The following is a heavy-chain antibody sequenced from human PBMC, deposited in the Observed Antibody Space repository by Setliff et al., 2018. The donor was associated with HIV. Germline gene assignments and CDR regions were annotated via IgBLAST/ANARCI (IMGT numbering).Heavy chain of an antibody. CDR2: IYTSGST. CDR3: ARTDWARTSYYYYYGMDV. J-gene: IGHJ6*02. CDR1: SGSISSGSYY. Sequence: LSLTCTVSSGSISSGSYYWSWIRQPAGKGLEWIGHIYTSGSTNYNPSLKSRVTISVDTSKNQFSLKLSSVTAADTAVYYCARTDWARTSYYYYYGMDVWGQGTTVTVSS. D-gene: IGHD3-9*01. V-gene: IGHV4-61*09.